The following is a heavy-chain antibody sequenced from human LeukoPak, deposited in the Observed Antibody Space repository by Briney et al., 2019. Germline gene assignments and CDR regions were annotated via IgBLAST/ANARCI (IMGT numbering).Heavy chain of an antibody. Sequence: GGSLRLSCAASGFTFSSYSMNWVRQAPGKGPEWVSSITSTSTYIFYADSVKGRFTIPRDNAKNSLFLQMNSLRAEDTAVYYCARGELVGTTTGVDYWGQGTLVTVSS. CDR2: ITSTSTYI. CDR3: ARGELVGTTTGVDY. V-gene: IGHV3-21*01. D-gene: IGHD1-26*01. CDR1: GFTFSSYS. J-gene: IGHJ4*02.